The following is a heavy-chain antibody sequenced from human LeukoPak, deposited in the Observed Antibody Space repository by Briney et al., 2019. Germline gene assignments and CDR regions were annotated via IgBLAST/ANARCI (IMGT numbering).Heavy chain of an antibody. CDR2: IVVGSGNT. Sequence: SVKVSCKASGFTFTSSAMQWVRQARGQRLEWIGWIVVGSGNTNYAQKFQERVTITREMSTSTAYMELSSLRSEDTAVYYCAATQGAVGATTVDYWGQGTLVTVSS. CDR1: GFTFTSSA. V-gene: IGHV1-58*02. D-gene: IGHD1-26*01. J-gene: IGHJ4*02. CDR3: AATQGAVGATTVDY.